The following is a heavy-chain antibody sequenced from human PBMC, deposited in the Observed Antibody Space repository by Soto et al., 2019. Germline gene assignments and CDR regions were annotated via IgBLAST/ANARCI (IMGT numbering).Heavy chain of an antibody. D-gene: IGHD3-16*01. CDR2: IYHSGSP. Sequence: QVQLQEPGPGLVKPSGTLSLPCAASSGSIFTTNWWSWVRQSPGRGLQWIGDIYHSGSPKYNPSLKGRVSILIGKSKDRFFLNLTSVTAADTAVYYCARKPDVATAKVGGGYVFDVWGQGTMVTVSS. CDR3: ARKPDVATAKVGGGYVFDV. J-gene: IGHJ3*01. CDR1: SGSIFTTNW. V-gene: IGHV4-4*02.